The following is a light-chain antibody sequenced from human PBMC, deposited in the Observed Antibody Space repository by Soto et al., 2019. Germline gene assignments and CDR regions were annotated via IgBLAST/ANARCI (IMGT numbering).Light chain of an antibody. J-gene: IGKJ3*01. CDR3: QQHGSWGIT. CDR1: QSVSSSF. CDR2: GAS. V-gene: IGKV3-20*01. Sequence: EIVLTQSPGTLSLSPGERATLSCRASQSVSSSFLSWYQQKRGQAPRLLMFGASSRATGIPDRFSGSGSGTDFTLTISRLEPEDFAVYYCQQHGSWGITFGPGTKVDIK.